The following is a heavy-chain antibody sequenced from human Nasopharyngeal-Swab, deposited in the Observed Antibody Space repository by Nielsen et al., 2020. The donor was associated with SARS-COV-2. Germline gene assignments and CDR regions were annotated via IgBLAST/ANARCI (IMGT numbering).Heavy chain of an antibody. Sequence: VRQMPGKGLAWVSSISSSSSYIYYADSVKGRFTISRDNAKNSLYLQMNSLRAEDTAVYYCARDRYDFWSGYYTPYYYYYGMDVWGQGTTVTVSS. CDR2: ISSSSSYI. V-gene: IGHV3-21*01. D-gene: IGHD3-3*01. J-gene: IGHJ6*02. CDR3: ARDRYDFWSGYYTPYYYYYGMDV.